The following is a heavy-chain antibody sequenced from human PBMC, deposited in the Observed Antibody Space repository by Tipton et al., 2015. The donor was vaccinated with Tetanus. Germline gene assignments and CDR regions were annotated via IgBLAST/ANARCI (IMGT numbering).Heavy chain of an antibody. J-gene: IGHJ4*02. CDR3: ARGGYSYGYERANIDY. D-gene: IGHD5-18*01. CDR1: GFTFSSYS. CDR2: ISSSSSYI. V-gene: IGHV3-21*01. Sequence: GSLRLSCAASGFTFSSYSMNWVRQAPGKGLEWVSSISSSSSYIYYADSVKGRFTISRDNAKNSLYLQMNSLRAEDTAVYYCARGGYSYGYERANIDYWGQGTLVTVSS.